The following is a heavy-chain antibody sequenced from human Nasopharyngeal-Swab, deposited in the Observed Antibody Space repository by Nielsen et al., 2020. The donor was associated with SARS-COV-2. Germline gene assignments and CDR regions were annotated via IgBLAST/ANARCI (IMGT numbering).Heavy chain of an antibody. CDR3: ASRPNSMVRGVIGAFDI. Sequence: GSLRLSCAVSGGSISSSNWWSWVRQPPGKGLEWIGEIYHSGSTNYNPSLKSRVTISVDKSKNQFSLKLSSVTAADTAVYYCASRPNSMVRGVIGAFDIWGQGTMVTVSS. D-gene: IGHD3-10*01. V-gene: IGHV4-4*02. CDR1: GGSISSSNW. CDR2: IYHSGST. J-gene: IGHJ3*02.